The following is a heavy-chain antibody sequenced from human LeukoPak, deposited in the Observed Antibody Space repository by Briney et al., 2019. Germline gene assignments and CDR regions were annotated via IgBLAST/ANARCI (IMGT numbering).Heavy chain of an antibody. D-gene: IGHD3-10*01. CDR1: GGSFSAYY. CDR2: INHSGST. V-gene: IGHV4-34*01. CDR3: AKSNGYGLIDI. Sequence: SETLSLTCGVHGGSFSAYYWSWIRQPPGKGLEWIGKINHSGSTNYNPSLKSRVTISLDTSRNQFSLKLNSVTAADTAVYYCAKSNGYGLIDIWGQGTMVTVSS. J-gene: IGHJ3*02.